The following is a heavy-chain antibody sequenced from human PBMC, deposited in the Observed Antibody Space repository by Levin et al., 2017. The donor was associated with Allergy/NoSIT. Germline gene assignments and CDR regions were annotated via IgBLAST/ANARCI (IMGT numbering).Heavy chain of an antibody. CDR1: GGSFSGYY. Sequence: SSETLSLTCAVYGGSFSGYYWSWIRQPPGKGLEWIGEINHSGSTNYNPSLKSRVTISVDTSKNQFSLKLSSVTAADTAVYYCARVSEYYYDSSGLDYWGQGTLVTVSS. CDR2: INHSGST. V-gene: IGHV4-34*01. D-gene: IGHD3-22*01. J-gene: IGHJ4*02. CDR3: ARVSEYYYDSSGLDY.